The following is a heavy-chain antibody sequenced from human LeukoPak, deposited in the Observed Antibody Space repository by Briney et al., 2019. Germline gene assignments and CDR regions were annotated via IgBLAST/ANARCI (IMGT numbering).Heavy chain of an antibody. Sequence: PSETLSLTCTVSGGSITNHWSWIRQPPGEGLEWIGYVYASGATNSNPSLKSRVTISVDTSKNQFSLKLSSVTAADTAVYYCARHGKGVTYFYTFDIWGQGTVVAVSS. CDR2: VYASGAT. CDR1: GGSITNH. V-gene: IGHV4-59*08. D-gene: IGHD2/OR15-2a*01. CDR3: ARHGKGVTYFYTFDI. J-gene: IGHJ3*02.